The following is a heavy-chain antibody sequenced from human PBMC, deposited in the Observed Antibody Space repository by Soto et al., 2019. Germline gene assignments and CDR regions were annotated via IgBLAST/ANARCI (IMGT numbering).Heavy chain of an antibody. V-gene: IGHV1-2*02. CDR1: GYTFTGYY. D-gene: IGHD5-18*01. CDR3: ARLYTTMASYYFDY. Sequence: ASVKVSCKASGYTFTGYYMHWVRQAPGQGLEWMGWINPNSGGTNYAQKFQGRVTMTRDTSISTAYMELSRLRSDDTAVYYCARLYTTMASYYFDYWGQGTLVTVSS. J-gene: IGHJ4*02. CDR2: INPNSGGT.